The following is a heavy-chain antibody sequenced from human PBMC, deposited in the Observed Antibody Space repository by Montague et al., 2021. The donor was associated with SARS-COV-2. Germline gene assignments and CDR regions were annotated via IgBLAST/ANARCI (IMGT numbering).Heavy chain of an antibody. CDR3: ARRRVEIFGPYCDY. Sequence: PALVKPTQTLTLTCTFSGFSLSTSGVGVGWIRQPPGKALEWLALIYWDDDKRYSPSLKSRLTITKDTSKNQVVLTMTNMDPVDTATYYCARRRVEIFGPYCDYWGQGTLVTVSS. CDR2: IYWDDDK. J-gene: IGHJ4*02. V-gene: IGHV2-5*02. CDR1: GFSLSTSGVG. D-gene: IGHD3/OR15-3a*01.